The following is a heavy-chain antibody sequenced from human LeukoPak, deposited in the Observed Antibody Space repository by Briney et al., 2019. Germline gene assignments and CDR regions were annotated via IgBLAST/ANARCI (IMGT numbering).Heavy chain of an antibody. Sequence: PSETLSLTCTVSGGSISSYYWSWIRQPAGRGLEWIGRIYSTGSTNYNPSLKSRVTMSVDTSKNQFSLRLRSVTAADTAVYYCARDHNGVDLWFGELLLVSYDYWGQGTLVTVSS. CDR3: ARDHNGVDLWFGELLLVSYDY. J-gene: IGHJ4*02. CDR1: GGSISSYY. D-gene: IGHD3-10*01. CDR2: IYSTGST. V-gene: IGHV4-4*07.